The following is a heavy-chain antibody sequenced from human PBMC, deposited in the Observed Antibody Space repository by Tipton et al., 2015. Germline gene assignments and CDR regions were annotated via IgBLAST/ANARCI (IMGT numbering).Heavy chain of an antibody. V-gene: IGHV4-59*02. J-gene: IGHJ4*02. Sequence: TLSLTCTVSGGSVSKYYWSWIRQPPGKELEWIGYIQYSGSTNYNPSLKSRVTISVDTSKTQFSLKMSSVTASDTAVYYCARARGRHGGLFDSWGQGTRVTVSS. CDR3: ARARGRHGGLFDS. D-gene: IGHD4-23*01. CDR1: GGSVSKYY. CDR2: IQYSGST.